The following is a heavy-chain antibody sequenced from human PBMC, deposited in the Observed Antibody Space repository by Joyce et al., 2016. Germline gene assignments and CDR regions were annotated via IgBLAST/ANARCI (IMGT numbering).Heavy chain of an antibody. J-gene: IGHJ4*02. D-gene: IGHD1-26*01. Sequence: QVQLVQSGAEVKEPGASVMVSCKASGYTFTRYSISWVRQAPGQGIEWMGWISGYNGNANYARNHQGRGTVTTDTSTSTAYMEMRSLSTDVTAVDYCVRADRDVGAGGHGYFDYWGQGTLVTVSS. CDR2: ISGYNGNA. V-gene: IGHV1-18*01. CDR3: VRADRDVGAGGHGYFDY. CDR1: GYTFTRYS.